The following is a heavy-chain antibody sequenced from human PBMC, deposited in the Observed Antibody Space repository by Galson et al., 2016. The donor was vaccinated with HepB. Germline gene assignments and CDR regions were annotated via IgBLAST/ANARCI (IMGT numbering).Heavy chain of an antibody. CDR2: IWYDGTSK. CDR1: GFTFSNFA. V-gene: IGHV3-33*01. D-gene: IGHD2-15*01. J-gene: IGHJ3*02. CDR3: ARPGYCSGSSCYVPFDI. Sequence: SLRLSCAASGFTFSNFAMHWVRQAPGKGLEWVAVIWYDGTSKYYVDSVKGRFTISRDNSKNTLNLQMNSLRAEDTAVYYCARPGYCSGSSCYVPFDIWGQATMVTVSS.